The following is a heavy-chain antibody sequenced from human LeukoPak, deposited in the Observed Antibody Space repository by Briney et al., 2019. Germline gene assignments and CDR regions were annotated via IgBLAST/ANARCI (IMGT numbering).Heavy chain of an antibody. D-gene: IGHD3-22*01. Sequence: PGGSLRLSCAASGFTFSSYAMSWVRQAPGKGLEWVSAFSGSGGSTYYADSVKGRFTISRDNSKNTLYLQMNSLRAEDTAVYYCAKESPFVTMIVVVNDAFDIWGQGTMVTVSS. CDR2: FSGSGGST. V-gene: IGHV3-23*01. CDR1: GFTFSSYA. J-gene: IGHJ3*02. CDR3: AKESPFVTMIVVVNDAFDI.